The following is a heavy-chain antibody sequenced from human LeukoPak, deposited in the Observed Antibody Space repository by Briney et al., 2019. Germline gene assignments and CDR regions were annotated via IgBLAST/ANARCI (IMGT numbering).Heavy chain of an antibody. V-gene: IGHV3-30-3*01. CDR1: GFTFSSYA. CDR2: ISYDGSNK. Sequence: PGGSLRLSCAASGFTFSSYAMHWVRQAPGKGLEWVAVISYDGSNKYYADSVKGRFTISRDNSKNTLYPQMNSLRAEDTAVYYCAKDLQLGDIVVVPGFPMDVWGKGTTVTVSS. D-gene: IGHD2-2*01. J-gene: IGHJ6*04. CDR3: AKDLQLGDIVVVPGFPMDV.